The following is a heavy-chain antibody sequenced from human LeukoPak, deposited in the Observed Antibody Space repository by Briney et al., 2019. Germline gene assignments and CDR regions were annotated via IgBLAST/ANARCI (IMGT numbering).Heavy chain of an antibody. CDR3: ARDQTGITVAATGWFDP. D-gene: IGHD6-19*01. CDR1: GFTFSDYY. Sequence: GGSLRLSCAASGFTFSDYYMSWIRQAPGRGLEWVSYISNSGTSRYYADSVKGRFTISRDNAKNSLYLQMNSLRAEDTAVYYCARDQTGITVAATGWFDPWGQGTLVTVSS. J-gene: IGHJ5*02. CDR2: ISNSGTSR. V-gene: IGHV3-11*04.